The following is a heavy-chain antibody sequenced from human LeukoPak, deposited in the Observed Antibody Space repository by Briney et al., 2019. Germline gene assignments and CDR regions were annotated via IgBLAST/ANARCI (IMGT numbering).Heavy chain of an antibody. V-gene: IGHV3-23*01. D-gene: IGHD1-26*01. Sequence: GGSLRLSCVASGFTFIDYAMTWVRQGPGKGLEWVSSISSRNGNTFYSDSVKGRFTISRDDSKNTLYLQMNTLRAEDMATYFCAKDRGLYSGVFAFDMWGQGTLVTVSS. CDR2: ISSRNGNT. CDR1: GFTFIDYA. J-gene: IGHJ3*02. CDR3: AKDRGLYSGVFAFDM.